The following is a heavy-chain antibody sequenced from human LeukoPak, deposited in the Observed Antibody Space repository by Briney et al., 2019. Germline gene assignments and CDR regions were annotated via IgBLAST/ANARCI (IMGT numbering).Heavy chain of an antibody. CDR1: GYTFTGYY. D-gene: IGHD3-22*01. CDR2: INPNSGGT. J-gene: IGHJ4*02. CDR3: ARDYYYDTSGYDY. V-gene: IGHV1-2*02. Sequence: ASVKVSCKASGYTFTGYYMHWVRQAPGQGLEWMGWINPNSGGTNYAQKLQGRVTMTTDTSTSTAYMDLRSLRSDDTAVYYCARDYYYDTSGYDYWGQGTLVTVSS.